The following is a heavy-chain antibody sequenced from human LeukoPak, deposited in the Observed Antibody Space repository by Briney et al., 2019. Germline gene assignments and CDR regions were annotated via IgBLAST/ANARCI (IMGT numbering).Heavy chain of an antibody. Sequence: GESLKISCKGSGYSFTSYWIGWVRQMPGKGLEWMGIIYPGDSDTRYSPSFQGQVTISADKSISTAYPQWSSLKASDTAMYYCARPFYGSGSYYNTLDAFDIWGQGTMVTVSS. CDR3: ARPFYGSGSYYNTLDAFDI. D-gene: IGHD3-10*01. CDR1: GYSFTSYW. J-gene: IGHJ3*02. V-gene: IGHV5-51*01. CDR2: IYPGDSDT.